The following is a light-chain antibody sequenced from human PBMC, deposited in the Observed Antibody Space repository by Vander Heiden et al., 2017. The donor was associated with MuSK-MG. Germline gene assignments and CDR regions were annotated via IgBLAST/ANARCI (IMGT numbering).Light chain of an antibody. V-gene: IGKV3-15*01. CDR2: GAS. J-gene: IGKJ4*01. CDR1: QSISSN. Sequence: EIVMTQPPSTLSVSPGQRVTLSCRASQSISSNLAWYQQEPGQAPRLLIDGASTRFTGIPVTFRDSGSGTEFTLTISILQSEDFAIYFCQQDNDWPITLGGGTKMEIK. CDR3: QQDNDWPIT.